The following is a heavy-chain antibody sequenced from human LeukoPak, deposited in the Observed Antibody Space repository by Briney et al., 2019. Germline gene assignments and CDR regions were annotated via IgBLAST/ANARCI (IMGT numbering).Heavy chain of an antibody. CDR1: GGSISSYY. V-gene: IGHV4-59*01. D-gene: IGHD6-13*01. CDR2: IYYSGST. Sequence: NPSETLSLTCTVSGGSISSYYWSWIRQPPGKGLEWIGYIYYSGSTYYNPSLKSRVTISVDTSKNQFSLKLSSVTAADTAVYYCARGRARIAAAGTGAYYYYDMDVWGQGTTVTVSS. CDR3: ARGRARIAAAGTGAYYYYDMDV. J-gene: IGHJ6*02.